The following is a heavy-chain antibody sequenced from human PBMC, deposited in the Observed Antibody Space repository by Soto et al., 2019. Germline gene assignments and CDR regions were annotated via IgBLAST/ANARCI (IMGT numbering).Heavy chain of an antibody. J-gene: IGHJ6*02. CDR3: ARRMTTDMSGYYGMDV. Sequence: SETLSLTCTVSGGSISSSSYYWGWIRQPPGKGLEWIGSIYYSGSTYYNPSLKSRVTISVDTSKNQFSLKLSSVTAADTAVYYCARRMTTDMSGYYGMDVWGQGTTVTVSS. V-gene: IGHV4-39*01. D-gene: IGHD4-17*01. CDR2: IYYSGST. CDR1: GGSISSSSYY.